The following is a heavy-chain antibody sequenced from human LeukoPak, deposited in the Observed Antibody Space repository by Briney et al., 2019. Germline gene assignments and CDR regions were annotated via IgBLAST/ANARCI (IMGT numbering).Heavy chain of an antibody. CDR2: ISSSSSYI. J-gene: IGHJ4*02. CDR3: ARDIPLDYYGSGSPFDY. V-gene: IGHV3-21*01. CDR1: GFIFSSYS. D-gene: IGHD3-10*01. Sequence: GGSLRLSCAASGFIFSSYSMNWVRQAPGKGLEWVSSISSSSSYIYYADSVKGRFTISRDNAKNSLYLQMNSLRAEDTAVYYCARDIPLDYYGSGSPFDYWGQGTLVTVSS.